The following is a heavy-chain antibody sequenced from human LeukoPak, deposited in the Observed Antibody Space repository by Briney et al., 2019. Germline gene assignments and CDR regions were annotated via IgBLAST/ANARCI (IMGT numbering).Heavy chain of an antibody. CDR2: IYTSGST. J-gene: IGHJ2*01. CDR3: ARDPSPIVEQQGPAYWYFDL. V-gene: IGHV4-61*02. CDR1: GGSISSGSYY. Sequence: PSQTLSLTCTVSGGSISSGSYYWSWIRQPAGKGLEWIGRIYTSGSTYYNPSLKSRVTISVDTSKNQFSLKLSSVTAADTAVYYCARDPSPIVEQQGPAYWYFDLWGRGTLVTVSS. D-gene: IGHD6-13*01.